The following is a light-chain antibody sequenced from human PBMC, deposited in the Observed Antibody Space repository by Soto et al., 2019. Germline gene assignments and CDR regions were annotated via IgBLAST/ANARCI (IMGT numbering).Light chain of an antibody. CDR3: QQYGGSPQT. CDR1: QSVSSY. J-gene: IGKJ1*01. CDR2: GAS. V-gene: IGKV3-20*01. Sequence: EIVLTQSPRTLSLSPGERATLSCRASQSVSSYLAWYQRKPGQAPRLLIYGASSRATGIPDRFSGSGSGTDFTLTISRLEPEDFAVYYCQQYGGSPQTFGQGTKVEIK.